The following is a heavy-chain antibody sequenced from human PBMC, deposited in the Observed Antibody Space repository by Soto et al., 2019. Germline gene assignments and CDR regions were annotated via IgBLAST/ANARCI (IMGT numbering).Heavy chain of an antibody. V-gene: IGHV1-69*13. CDR1: GGTFSSYA. D-gene: IGHD4-17*01. CDR2: IIPIFGTA. J-gene: IGHJ4*02. Sequence: SVKVSCKASGGTFSSYAISWVRQAPGQGLEWMGGIIPIFGTANYAQKFQGRVTITADESTSTAYMELSSLRSEDTAVYYCARDHDYGGNLVPIWGQGTLVTVSS. CDR3: ARDHDYGGNLVPI.